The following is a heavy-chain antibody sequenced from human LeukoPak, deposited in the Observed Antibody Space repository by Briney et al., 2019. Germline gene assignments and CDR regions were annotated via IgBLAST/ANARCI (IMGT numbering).Heavy chain of an antibody. CDR3: GREGQLGDAFDI. D-gene: IGHD6-6*01. CDR1: GFTFSSYA. V-gene: IGHV3-30-3*01. J-gene: IGHJ3*02. Sequence: GGSLRLSCAASGFTFSSYAMHWVRQAPGKGLEWVAVISYDGSNKYYADSVKGRFTISRDNSKDTLYLQMNSLRAEDTAVYYCGREGQLGDAFDIWGQGTMVTVSS. CDR2: ISYDGSNK.